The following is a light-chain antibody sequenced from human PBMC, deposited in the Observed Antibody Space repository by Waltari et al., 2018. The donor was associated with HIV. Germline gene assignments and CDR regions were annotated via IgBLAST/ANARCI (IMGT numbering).Light chain of an antibody. J-gene: IGKJ2*01. CDR1: QFISTS. Sequence: DIQMTQSPSSMSASVGDEVTITCRATQFISTSLAWYQQRPNRAPKLLIFDASRLQSEAPSRFSGRGSGTQFTLTINSLQPEDVATYYCQQANSFPHTFGQGT. CDR2: DAS. V-gene: IGKV1-12*01. CDR3: QQANSFPHT.